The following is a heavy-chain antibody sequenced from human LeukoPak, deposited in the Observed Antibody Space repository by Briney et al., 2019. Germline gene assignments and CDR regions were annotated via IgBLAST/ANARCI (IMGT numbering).Heavy chain of an antibody. Sequence: GGSLRLSCAASEFTFSSYWTSWVRQAPGRGLEWVASIKQDGSEKYYVDSVKGRVTISRDNAKNSLYLQMNSLRAEDTAVYYCARVFGAGYSDYWGQGTLVTVSS. CDR1: EFTFSSYW. J-gene: IGHJ4*02. CDR2: IKQDGSEK. V-gene: IGHV3-7*01. D-gene: IGHD4/OR15-4a*01. CDR3: ARVFGAGYSDY.